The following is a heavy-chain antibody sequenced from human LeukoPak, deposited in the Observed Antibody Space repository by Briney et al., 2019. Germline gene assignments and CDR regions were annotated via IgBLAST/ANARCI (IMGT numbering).Heavy chain of an antibody. CDR2: FDPEDGET. Sequence: ASVKVSCKVSGYTLTELSMHWVRQAPGKGLEWMGGFDPEDGETIYAQKFQGRVTMTEDTSTDTAYMEPSSLRSEDTAVYYCATHPNWNYEWFDPWGQGTLGTVSS. CDR3: ATHPNWNYEWFDP. J-gene: IGHJ5*02. V-gene: IGHV1-24*01. CDR1: GYTLTELS. D-gene: IGHD1-7*01.